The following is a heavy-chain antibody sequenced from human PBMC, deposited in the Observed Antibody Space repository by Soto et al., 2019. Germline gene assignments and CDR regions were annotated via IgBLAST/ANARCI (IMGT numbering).Heavy chain of an antibody. D-gene: IGHD3-9*01. CDR3: ARGCTYYDILTGYYNAWFDP. CDR1: GGSISSGGYY. CDR2: IYYSGST. J-gene: IGHJ5*02. V-gene: IGHV4-31*03. Sequence: TLSLTCTVSGGSISSGGYYWSWIRQHPGKGLEWIGYIYYSGSTYYNPSLKSRVTISVDTSKNQFSLKLSSVTAADTAVYYCARGCTYYDILTGYYNAWFDPWGQGTLVTVSS.